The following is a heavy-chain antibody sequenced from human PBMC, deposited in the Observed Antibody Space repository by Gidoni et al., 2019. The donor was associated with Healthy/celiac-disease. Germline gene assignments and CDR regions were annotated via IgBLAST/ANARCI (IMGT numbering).Heavy chain of an antibody. CDR2: ISYDGSNK. CDR3: SSGFGVPSDYYMDV. J-gene: IGHJ6*03. V-gene: IGHV3-30-3*01. Sequence: QVPLVESGGGVVQPGRSLRLSCPASGFTFITYAMHWVRQAPGKGLEWVAVISYDGSNKYYADSGKCRFTISRDNSKNTLYLQMNSLRAEDTAVYYCSSGFGVPSDYYMDVWGKGTTVTVSS. CDR1: GFTFITYA. D-gene: IGHD3-10*01.